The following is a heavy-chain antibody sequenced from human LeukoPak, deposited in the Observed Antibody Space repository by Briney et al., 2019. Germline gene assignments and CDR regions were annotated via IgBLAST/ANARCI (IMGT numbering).Heavy chain of an antibody. Sequence: ASVKVSCTASGYTFTSYYMHWVRQAPGQGLEWMGIINPSGGSTSYAQKFQGRVTMTRDTSTSTVHMELSSLRSEDTAVYYCARGPHDWMYYDFRLLVNGWFDPWGQGTLVTVSS. V-gene: IGHV1-46*01. J-gene: IGHJ5*02. CDR3: ARGPHDWMYYDFRLLVNGWFDP. CDR1: GYTFTSYY. CDR2: INPSGGST. D-gene: IGHD3-3*01.